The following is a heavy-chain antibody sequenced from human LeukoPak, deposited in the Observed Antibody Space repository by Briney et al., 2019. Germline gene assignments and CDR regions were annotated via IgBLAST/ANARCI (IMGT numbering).Heavy chain of an antibody. CDR3: ARFRGYYYGSGTKYFYYGMDV. CDR1: GFTFSSYW. V-gene: IGHV4-34*01. Sequence: GSLRLSCAASGFTFSSYWMSWIRQPPGKGLEWIGEINHSGSTNYNPSLKSRVTISVDTSKNQFSLKLSSVTAADTAVYYCARFRGYYYGSGTKYFYYGMDVWGQGTTVTVSS. CDR2: INHSGST. J-gene: IGHJ6*02. D-gene: IGHD3-10*01.